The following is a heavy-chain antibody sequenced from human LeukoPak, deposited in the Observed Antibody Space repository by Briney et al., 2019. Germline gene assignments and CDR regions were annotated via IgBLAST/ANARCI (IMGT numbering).Heavy chain of an antibody. J-gene: IGHJ4*02. V-gene: IGHV3-7*01. CDR1: GSTFSNYW. Sequence: GGSLRLSXAASGSTFSNYWMIWVRQAPGKGLEWVANIKQDGSEKYYVDSVKGRFTISRDNAKNSLYLQMNSLRAEDTAVYYCARDRGLWWFFDYWGQGTLVTVSS. D-gene: IGHD4/OR15-4a*01. CDR3: ARDRGLWWFFDY. CDR2: IKQDGSEK.